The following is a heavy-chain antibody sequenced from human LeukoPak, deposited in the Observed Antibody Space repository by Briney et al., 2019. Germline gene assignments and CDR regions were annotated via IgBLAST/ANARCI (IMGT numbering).Heavy chain of an antibody. J-gene: IGHJ5*02. D-gene: IGHD6-13*01. CDR2: IYWNDDK. CDR3: AHMSSSWPHGWFDP. Sequence: SGPTLVNPTQTLTLTCTFSGFSLTTSGAGVGWIRQPPGKALEWLALIYWNDDKRYSPSLKSRLTITKDTSKNQVVLTMTNMDPVDTATYYCAHMSSSWPHGWFDPWGQGTLVTVSS. CDR1: GFSLTTSGAG. V-gene: IGHV2-5*01.